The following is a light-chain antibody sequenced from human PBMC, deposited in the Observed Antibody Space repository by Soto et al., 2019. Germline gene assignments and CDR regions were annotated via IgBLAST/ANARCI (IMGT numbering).Light chain of an antibody. V-gene: IGKV1-5*01. Sequence: IHLSQSVSTLSAPIGHRVTVTCGDNESISKWVAWHQQKPGKAPKLLIYDASSLQSGVPPRFSGSGSGTEFALTISRLQPEDIATHYCQQYENLPTFGQGTRLEIK. J-gene: IGKJ5*01. CDR3: QQYENLPT. CDR2: DAS. CDR1: ESISKW.